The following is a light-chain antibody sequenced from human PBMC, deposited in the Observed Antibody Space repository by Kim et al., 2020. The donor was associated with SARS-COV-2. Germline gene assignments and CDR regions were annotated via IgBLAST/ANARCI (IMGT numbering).Light chain of an antibody. CDR1: SSDRGAGYG. V-gene: IGLV1-40*01. CDR3: QSYDSSLSGSSV. CDR2: NTR. Sequence: VTITCTRSSSDRGAGYGVHWYQQLPGTAPKLRIYNTRYRPSGVPDRFSGCESGTSASLAITGLQAEDEADYYCQSYDSSLSGSSVFGTGTKVTVL. J-gene: IGLJ1*01.